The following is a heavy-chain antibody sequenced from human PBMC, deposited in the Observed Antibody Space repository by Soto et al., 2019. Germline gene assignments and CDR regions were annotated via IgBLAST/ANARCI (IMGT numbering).Heavy chain of an antibody. V-gene: IGHV1-8*01. CDR2: MNPNTGNS. Sequence: ASVKVSCKASGYTFTSYDIYWVRQATGQGLEWMGWMNPNTGNSGYAQKFQGRVTVTSDTSINTVHMELSSLRSEDTAVYYCARRAETNGWNGFGADKYYFDFWGQGTLVTVAS. D-gene: IGHD1-1*01. J-gene: IGHJ4*02. CDR3: ARRAETNGWNGFGADKYYFDF. CDR1: GYTFTSYD.